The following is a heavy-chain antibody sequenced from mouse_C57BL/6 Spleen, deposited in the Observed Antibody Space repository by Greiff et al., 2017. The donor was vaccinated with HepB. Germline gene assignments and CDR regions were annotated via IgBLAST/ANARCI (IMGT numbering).Heavy chain of an antibody. Sequence: EVQGVESGGGLVKPGGSLKLSCAASGFTFSSYAMSWVRQTPEKRLEWVATISDGGSYTYYPDNVKGRFTISRDNAKNNLYLQMSHLKSEDTAMYYCARARLRRDAMDYWGQGTSVTVSS. CDR2: ISDGGSYT. J-gene: IGHJ4*01. V-gene: IGHV5-4*01. CDR3: ARARLRRDAMDY. D-gene: IGHD2-4*01. CDR1: GFTFSSYA.